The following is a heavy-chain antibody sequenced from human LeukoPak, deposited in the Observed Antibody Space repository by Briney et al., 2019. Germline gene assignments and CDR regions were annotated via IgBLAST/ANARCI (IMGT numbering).Heavy chain of an antibody. D-gene: IGHD6-13*01. CDR1: GYSISSGYY. Sequence: SETLSLTCAVSGYSISSGYYWGWIRQPPGKGLEWIGSIYHSGSTYYNPSLKSRVTISVDTSKNQFSLKLSSVTAADTAVYYCARDGSHGYSSSFYYYYYYMDVWGKGTTVTVSS. CDR3: ARDGSHGYSSSFYYYYYYMDV. J-gene: IGHJ6*03. V-gene: IGHV4-38-2*02. CDR2: IYHSGST.